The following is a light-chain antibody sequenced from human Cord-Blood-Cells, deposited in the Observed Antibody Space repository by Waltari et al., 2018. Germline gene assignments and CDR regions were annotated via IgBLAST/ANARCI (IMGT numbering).Light chain of an antibody. Sequence: ELVLTQSPGTPSLSPGERATLSCRASQSVSSSYLAWYQQKPGQAPRLLIYGASSRATVIPDRFSGSGSGTDFTLTISRLEPEDFAVYYCQQYGSSPLTFGGGTKVEIK. J-gene: IGKJ4*01. CDR3: QQYGSSPLT. CDR1: QSVSSSY. V-gene: IGKV3-20*01. CDR2: GAS.